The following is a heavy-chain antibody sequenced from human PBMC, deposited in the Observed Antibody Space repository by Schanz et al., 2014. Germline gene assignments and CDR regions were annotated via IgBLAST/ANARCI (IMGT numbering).Heavy chain of an antibody. CDR2: ISYDGSNK. V-gene: IGHV3-30-3*01. D-gene: IGHD2-15*01. CDR1: GFTLSSYA. J-gene: IGHJ4*02. CDR3: ARDRGYCSGGSCLTFDY. Sequence: QAQLVESGGGVVQPGRFLRLSCAAYGFTLSSYAMHWVRQAPGKGLEWVAVISYDGSNKYYADSVKGRFTISRDNSKNTLYLQMNTLRAEDTAVYYCARDRGYCSGGSCLTFDYWGQGTLVTVSS.